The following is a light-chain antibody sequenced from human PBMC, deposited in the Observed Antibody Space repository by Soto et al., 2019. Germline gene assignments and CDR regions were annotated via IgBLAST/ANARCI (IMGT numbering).Light chain of an antibody. J-gene: IGLJ3*02. V-gene: IGLV1-40*01. CDR3: QSYDSSRSGGV. CDR1: SSNIGAGYD. CDR2: CNS. Sequence: QSVLTQPPSVSGAPGQRVTISCTGSSSNIGAGYDVHWYQQLPGTAPKLIIYCNSNRPSGVPDRFSGSKSGTSASLAITGLQAEDEADYYCQSYDSSRSGGVFGGGTKLTVL.